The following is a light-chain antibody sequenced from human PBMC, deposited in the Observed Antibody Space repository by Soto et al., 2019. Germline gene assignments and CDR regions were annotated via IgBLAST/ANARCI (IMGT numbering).Light chain of an antibody. CDR2: GNS. V-gene: IGLV1-40*01. CDR3: QSYDSSLGGSV. J-gene: IGLJ1*01. CDR1: SSNIGAGYD. Sequence: QSVLTQPPSVSGAPGQRVTISCTGSSSNIGAGYDVHWYQQLPGTAPKLLIYGNSNRPSGVPDRFSGSKSGTSASLAITGLQADDEADYYCQSYDSSLGGSVFGTGTKVTVL.